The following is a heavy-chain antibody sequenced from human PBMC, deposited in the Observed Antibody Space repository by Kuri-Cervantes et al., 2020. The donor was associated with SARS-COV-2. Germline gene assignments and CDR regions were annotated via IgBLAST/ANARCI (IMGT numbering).Heavy chain of an antibody. D-gene: IGHD2-2*01. CDR2: INPNSGAT. V-gene: IGHV1-2*02. CDR1: GYTFTGYY. Sequence: ASVKVSCKASGYTFTGYYMHWVRQAPGQGLEWMGWINPNSGATSYAQKFQGRVTMTRDTSVLTAYMELSSLRSDDTAVFYCARSPSAITNSYNYYYYMDVWGKGTAVTVSS. J-gene: IGHJ6*03. CDR3: ARSPSAITNSYNYYYYMDV.